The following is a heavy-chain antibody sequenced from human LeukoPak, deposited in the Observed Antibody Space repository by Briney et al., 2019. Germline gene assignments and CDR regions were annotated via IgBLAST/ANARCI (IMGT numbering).Heavy chain of an antibody. CDR1: GFTFDDYA. J-gene: IGHJ4*01. D-gene: IGHD6-13*01. CDR2: ISCNSGSI. Sequence: PGRSLRLSCAASGFTFDDYAMHWVRQAPGKGLEWVSGISCNSGSIGYADSVKGRFTISRDTAKNSLYLQLNSLRAEDMALYYCAKDIYFGLAAAGPSFYYWGQGNPG. V-gene: IGHV3-9*03. CDR3: AKDIYFGLAAAGPSFYY.